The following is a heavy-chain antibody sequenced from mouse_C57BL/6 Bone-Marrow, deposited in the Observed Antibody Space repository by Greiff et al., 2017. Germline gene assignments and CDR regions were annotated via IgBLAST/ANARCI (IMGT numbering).Heavy chain of an antibody. CDR3: ARGSNLIYWYFDV. D-gene: IGHD2-5*01. CDR1: GYTFTGYW. Sequence: QVQLQQSGAELMKPGASVKLSCKATGYTFTGYWIEWVKQRPGHGLEWIGELLPGSGSTNYNEKFKGKATFTADTSSNPAYMRLSSLTTEDSAIYYCARGSNLIYWYFDVWGTGTTVTVSS. J-gene: IGHJ1*03. V-gene: IGHV1-9*01. CDR2: LLPGSGST.